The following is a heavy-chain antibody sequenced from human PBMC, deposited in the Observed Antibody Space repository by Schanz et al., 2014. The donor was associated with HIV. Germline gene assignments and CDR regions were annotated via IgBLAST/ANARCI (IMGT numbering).Heavy chain of an antibody. D-gene: IGHD2-15*01. CDR2: ISGSGGST. V-gene: IGHV3-23*04. J-gene: IGHJ4*02. Sequence: VQLVESGGGLVKPGGSLRLSCAASGFTFSDYHMSWIRQAPGKGLEWVSNISGSGGSTFYADAVKGRFTISRDNSRDTLYLRMNSLRAEDTAVYYCAKSSRIYMAIVVEWGQGTLVTVSS. CDR3: AKSSRIYMAIVVE. CDR1: GFTFSDYH.